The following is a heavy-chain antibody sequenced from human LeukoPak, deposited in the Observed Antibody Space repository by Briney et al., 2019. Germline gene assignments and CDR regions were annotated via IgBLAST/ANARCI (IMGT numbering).Heavy chain of an antibody. V-gene: IGHV3-9*03. CDR1: GFTFDDYA. Sequence: GGSLRLSCAASGFTFDDYAMHWVWQAPGKGLEWVSGISWNSGSIGYADSVKGRFTTSRDNAKNSLYLQMNSLRAEDMALYYCAKKAENTDAFDIWGQGTMVTVSS. CDR2: ISWNSGSI. CDR3: AKKAENTDAFDI. J-gene: IGHJ3*02.